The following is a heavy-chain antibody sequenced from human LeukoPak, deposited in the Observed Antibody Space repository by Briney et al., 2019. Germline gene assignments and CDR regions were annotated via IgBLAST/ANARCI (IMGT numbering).Heavy chain of an antibody. CDR2: IIPILGIA. D-gene: IGHD3-22*01. V-gene: IGHV1-69*02. CDR1: GDTFNSYT. J-gene: IGHJ4*02. CDR3: ARGPIVAVRNYFDY. Sequence: SVKVSCKTSGDTFNSYTISWVRQAPGQGLEWMGRIIPILGIANYAQKFQGRVTITADKSTSTAYMELSSMRSEDTAVYHCARGPIVAVRNYFDYWGQGTLVTVSS.